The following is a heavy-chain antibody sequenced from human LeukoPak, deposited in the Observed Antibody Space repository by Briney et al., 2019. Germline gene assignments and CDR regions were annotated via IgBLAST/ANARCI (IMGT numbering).Heavy chain of an antibody. D-gene: IGHD3-9*01. CDR2: IWYDGSNK. CDR3: ARDGGGVRYFDWENAPNYFDY. CDR1: GFTFSSYG. J-gene: IGHJ4*02. Sequence: GGSLRLSCAASGFTFSSYGTHWVRQAPGKGLEWVAVIWYDGSNKYYADSVKGRFTISRDNSKNTLYLQMNSLRAEDTAVYYCARDGGGVRYFDWENAPNYFDYWGQGTLVTVSS. V-gene: IGHV3-33*01.